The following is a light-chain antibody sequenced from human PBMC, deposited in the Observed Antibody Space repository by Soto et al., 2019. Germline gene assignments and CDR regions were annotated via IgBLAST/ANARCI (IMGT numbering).Light chain of an antibody. CDR1: QGISYY. V-gene: IGKV1-27*01. CDR3: QNYKSAPFT. CDR2: AAS. J-gene: IGKJ3*01. Sequence: DIQMTQSPPSLSASVGDIVTITCRASQGISYYLAWYQQRPGKVTKLLVYAASTLQSGVPTRFIGGGSGTDFSLTINSLQPEDFGTYYCQNYKSAPFTFGPGTKVDL.